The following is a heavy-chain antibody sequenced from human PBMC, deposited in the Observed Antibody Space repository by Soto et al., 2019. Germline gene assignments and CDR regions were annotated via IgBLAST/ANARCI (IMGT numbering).Heavy chain of an antibody. D-gene: IGHD6-13*01. CDR1: GGSISSYY. V-gene: IGHV4-59*01. CDR3: ARDGARPIAAAGTNYYGMDV. J-gene: IGHJ6*02. Sequence: NPSETLSLTCTVSGGSISSYYWSWIRQPPGKGLEWIGYIYYSGSTNYNPSLKSRVTISVDTSKNQFSLKLSSVTAAGTAVYYCARDGARPIAAAGTNYYGMDVWGQGTTVTVSS. CDR2: IYYSGST.